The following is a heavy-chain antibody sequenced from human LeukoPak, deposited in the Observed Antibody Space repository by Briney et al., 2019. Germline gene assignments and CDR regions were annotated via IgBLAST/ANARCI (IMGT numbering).Heavy chain of an antibody. CDR1: GFPFTSSA. J-gene: IGHJ3*02. CDR2: IVVGSGNT. CDR3: AAGTPHIVAHDAFDI. D-gene: IGHD5-12*01. V-gene: IGHV1-58*02. Sequence: GTSVKVSCKASGFPFTSSAMQWLRQARGQRLEWIGWIVVGSGNTNYAQKFQERVTITRDMSTSTAYMELSSLRSEDTAVYYCAAGTPHIVAHDAFDIWGQGTMVTVSS.